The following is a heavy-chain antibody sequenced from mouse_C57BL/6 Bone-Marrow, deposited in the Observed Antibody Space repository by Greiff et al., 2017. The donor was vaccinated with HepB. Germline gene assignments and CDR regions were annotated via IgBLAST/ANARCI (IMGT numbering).Heavy chain of an antibody. CDR1: GFTFSSHT. CDR3: AGQRGYAMDY. V-gene: IGHV5-9*01. Sequence: EVMLVESGGGLVKPGGSLKLSCAATGFTFSSHTMSRARQTPEKRLEWVATISGGGGNTFYPDSVKGRFTISRDNAKHTLYLQMSSLRSEDTALYYCAGQRGYAMDYWGQGSSVTVSS. J-gene: IGHJ4*01. CDR2: ISGGGGNT.